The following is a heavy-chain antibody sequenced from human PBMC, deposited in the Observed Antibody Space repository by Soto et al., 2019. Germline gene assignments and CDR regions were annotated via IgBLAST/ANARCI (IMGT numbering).Heavy chain of an antibody. J-gene: IGHJ3*02. CDR1: GFTFSSYA. D-gene: IGHD5-12*01. CDR2: ISYDGSNK. CDR3: FIDSSYDFGAYDI. Sequence: GGSLRLSCAASGFTFSSYAMHWVRQAPGKGLEWVAVISYDGSNKYYADSVKGRFTISRDNSKNTLYLQMNSLRAEDTAVYYCFIDSSYDFGAYDIWGHGTIVIV. V-gene: IGHV3-30-3*01.